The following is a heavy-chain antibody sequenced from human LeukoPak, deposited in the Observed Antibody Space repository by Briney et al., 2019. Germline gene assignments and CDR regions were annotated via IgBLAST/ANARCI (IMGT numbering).Heavy chain of an antibody. D-gene: IGHD2-2*01. CDR1: GFTFSSYG. CDR2: IRYDGSNK. Sequence: GGSLRLSCAASGFTFSSYGMHWVRQAPGKGLEGVAVIRYDGSNKYYADSVKGRFTISRDNSKNTLYLQMNSLRAEDTAVYSCAKGSSYCSNNCPQYYYYMDGWGKGTTVIVSS. CDR3: AKGSSYCSNNCPQYYYYMDG. J-gene: IGHJ6*03. V-gene: IGHV3-30*02.